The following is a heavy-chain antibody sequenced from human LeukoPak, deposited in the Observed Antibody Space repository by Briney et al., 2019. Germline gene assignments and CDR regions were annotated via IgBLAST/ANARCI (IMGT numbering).Heavy chain of an antibody. D-gene: IGHD5-18*01. CDR1: GYTFTAYY. J-gene: IGHJ4*02. V-gene: IGHV1-2*02. CDR3: ASYPRYSSSPPFDY. Sequence: GASVKVSCKASGYTFTAYYMHWVRQAPGQGLERMGWINPNTGDTNYAEKFQGRVTMTRDTTISTAYMELSRLTSDDTAVYYCASYPRYSSSPPFDYWGQGTLVTVSS. CDR2: INPNTGDT.